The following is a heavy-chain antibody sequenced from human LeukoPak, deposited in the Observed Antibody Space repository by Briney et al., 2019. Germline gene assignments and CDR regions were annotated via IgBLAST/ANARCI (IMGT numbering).Heavy chain of an antibody. D-gene: IGHD3-3*01. Sequence: GGSLILSCAASGFTFSSYAMSWVRQAPGKGLEWVSAISGSGGGTYYADSVKCRFTISRDNSKNTLYLQMNSLRAQDTAVYYFAKNRRKVYDFWSPNGMDVWGQGTTVTVSS. CDR2: ISGSGGGT. V-gene: IGHV3-23*01. J-gene: IGHJ6*02. CDR1: GFTFSSYA. CDR3: AKNRRKVYDFWSPNGMDV.